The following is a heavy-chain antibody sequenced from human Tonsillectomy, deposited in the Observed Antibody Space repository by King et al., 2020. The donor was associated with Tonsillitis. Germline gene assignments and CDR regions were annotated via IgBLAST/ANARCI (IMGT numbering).Heavy chain of an antibody. Sequence: QLQESGPGLVKPSGTLSLTCAVSGGSISSSNWWSWVRQPPGKGLEWIGEIYPSGSTNYNPSLKSRVTISVDKSKNQFSLNLSSMTAADTAVYYCAKVRSGTKAGLDYWGQGTLVTVSS. CDR2: IYPSGST. J-gene: IGHJ4*02. CDR3: AKVRSGTKAGLDY. CDR1: GGSISSSNW. D-gene: IGHD1-26*01. V-gene: IGHV4-4*02.